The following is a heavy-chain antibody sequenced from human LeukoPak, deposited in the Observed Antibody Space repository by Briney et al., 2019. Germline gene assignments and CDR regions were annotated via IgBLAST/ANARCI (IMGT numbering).Heavy chain of an antibody. CDR1: GFTFSTYG. Sequence: PGGSLRLSCAASGFTFSTYGMNWVRQAPGKGLEWVSYISSRGSSIYYADSVKGRFTISRDNSKNTLYLQMNSLRAEDTAVYYCAKDLGSGWSPYYFDYWGQGTLVTVSS. CDR2: ISSRGSSI. CDR3: AKDLGSGWSPYYFDY. J-gene: IGHJ4*02. D-gene: IGHD6-19*01. V-gene: IGHV3-48*03.